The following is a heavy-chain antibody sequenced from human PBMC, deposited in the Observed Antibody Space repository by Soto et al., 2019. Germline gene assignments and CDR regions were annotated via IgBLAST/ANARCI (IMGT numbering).Heavy chain of an antibody. CDR3: ARDLEMATNNYFDY. CDR2: ISYDGSNK. CDR1: GFTFSSYA. D-gene: IGHD5-12*01. V-gene: IGHV3-30-3*01. Sequence: GGSLRLSCAASGFTFSSYAMHRVRKALGKGLEWVAVISYDGSNKYYADSVKGRFTISRDNSKNTLYLQMNSLRAEDTAVYYCARDLEMATNNYFDYWGQGTLVTVSS. J-gene: IGHJ4*02.